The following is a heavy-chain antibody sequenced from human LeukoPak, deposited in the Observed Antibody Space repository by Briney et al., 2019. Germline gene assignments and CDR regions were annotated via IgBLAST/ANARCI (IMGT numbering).Heavy chain of an antibody. D-gene: IGHD3-22*01. Sequence: SETLSLTCTVSGGSISSYYWSWTRQPPGKGLEWIGYIYYSGSTNYNPSLKSRVTISVDTSKNQFSLKLSSVTAADTAVYYCAREMPYYYDSSGYSGGNDAFDIWGQGTMVTVSS. CDR1: GGSISSYY. J-gene: IGHJ3*02. V-gene: IGHV4-59*01. CDR2: IYYSGST. CDR3: AREMPYYYDSSGYSGGNDAFDI.